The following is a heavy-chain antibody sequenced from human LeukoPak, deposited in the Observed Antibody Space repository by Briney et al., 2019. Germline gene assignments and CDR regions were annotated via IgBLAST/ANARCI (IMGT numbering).Heavy chain of an antibody. CDR1: GFTFSSYS. D-gene: IGHD3-3*01. CDR3: ARDISTPGNYDFWTPSGY. CDR2: ISSSSSTI. Sequence: GGSLRLSCAVSGFTFSSYSMNWVRQAPGKGLEWVSYISSSSSTIYYADSVKGRFTISRDNAKNSLYLQMNSLRDEDTAVYYCARDISTPGNYDFWTPSGYWGQGTLVTVSS. V-gene: IGHV3-48*02. J-gene: IGHJ4*02.